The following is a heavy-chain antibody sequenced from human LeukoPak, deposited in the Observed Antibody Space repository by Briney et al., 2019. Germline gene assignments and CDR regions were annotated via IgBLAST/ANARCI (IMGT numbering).Heavy chain of an antibody. V-gene: IGHV5-51*01. Sequence: GESLKIFCKGSGYSFTSYWIGWVRQMPGKGLEWMGIIYPGDSDTKYSPSFQGQVTISADKSISTAYLQWSSLKASDTAMYYCAKGGDYYGSGSYDGFDYWGQGTLVTVSS. CDR3: AKGGDYYGSGSYDGFDY. CDR1: GYSFTSYW. D-gene: IGHD3-10*01. CDR2: IYPGDSDT. J-gene: IGHJ4*02.